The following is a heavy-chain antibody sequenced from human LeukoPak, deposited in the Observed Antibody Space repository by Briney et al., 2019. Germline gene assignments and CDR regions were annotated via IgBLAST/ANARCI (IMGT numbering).Heavy chain of an antibody. J-gene: IGHJ4*02. Sequence: GESLKISCKGFGYDFTTIWIGWVRQMPGKGLEWMGIIYPRDSDTRYSPSLKGQVTISVDKSISTAYLQWSSLKASDTAMYYCARAGMSAAVLDYWGQGTLVTVSS. D-gene: IGHD6-13*01. CDR3: ARAGMSAAVLDY. CDR2: IYPRDSDT. CDR1: GYDFTTIW. V-gene: IGHV5-51*01.